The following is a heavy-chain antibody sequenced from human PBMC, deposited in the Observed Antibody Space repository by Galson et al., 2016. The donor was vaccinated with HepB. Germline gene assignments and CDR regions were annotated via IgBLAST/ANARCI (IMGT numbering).Heavy chain of an antibody. V-gene: IGHV1-18*01. CDR3: ARGSGSHNWFDP. D-gene: IGHD1-26*01. CDR2: ISGFNGNT. J-gene: IGHJ5*02. Sequence: LEWMGWISGFNGNTKYAQRFQGRVTMTTDTSTSTGYMELRSLRFDDTAVYYCARGSGSHNWFDPWGQGTLVTVSS.